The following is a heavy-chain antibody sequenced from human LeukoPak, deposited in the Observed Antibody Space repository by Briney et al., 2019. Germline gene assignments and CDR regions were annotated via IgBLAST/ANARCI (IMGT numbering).Heavy chain of an antibody. CDR1: GGSISSGGYS. CDR2: IYHSGST. Sequence: SQTLSLTCAVSGGSISSGGYSWSWIRQPPGKGLEWIGYIYHSGSTYYNPSLKSRVTISVDRSKNQFSLKLSSVTAADTAVYYCARGDQLLYYWGQGTLVTVSS. V-gene: IGHV4-30-2*01. D-gene: IGHD2-2*01. J-gene: IGHJ4*02. CDR3: ARGDQLLYY.